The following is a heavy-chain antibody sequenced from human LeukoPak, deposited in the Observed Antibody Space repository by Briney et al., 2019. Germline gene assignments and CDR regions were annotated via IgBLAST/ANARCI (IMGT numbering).Heavy chain of an antibody. Sequence: TSETLSLTCTVSGGSVSSGGYYWGWIRQPPGKGLEWIGSIYYSGSTYYNPSLKSRVTISVDTSKNQFSLKLSSVTAADTAVYYCASPGGGPTDYWGQGTLVTVSS. CDR1: GGSVSSGGYY. CDR3: ASPGGGPTDY. D-gene: IGHD3-16*01. J-gene: IGHJ4*02. V-gene: IGHV4-39*01. CDR2: IYYSGST.